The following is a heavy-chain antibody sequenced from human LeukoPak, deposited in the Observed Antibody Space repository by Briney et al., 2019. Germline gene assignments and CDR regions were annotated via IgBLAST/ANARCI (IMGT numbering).Heavy chain of an antibody. Sequence: SETLSLTCAVYGGSFSGYYWSWIRQPPGKGLEWIGEINHSGSTNYNPSLKSRVTISVDTSKNQFSLKLSSVTAADTAVYYCARHAGYSSSWYGGGHFDYWGQGTLVTVSS. CDR2: INHSGST. J-gene: IGHJ4*02. V-gene: IGHV4-34*01. CDR1: GGSFSGYY. D-gene: IGHD6-13*01. CDR3: ARHAGYSSSWYGGGHFDY.